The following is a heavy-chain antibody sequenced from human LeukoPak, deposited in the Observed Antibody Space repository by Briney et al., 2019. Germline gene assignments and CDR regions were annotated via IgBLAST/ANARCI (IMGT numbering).Heavy chain of an antibody. CDR2: IYYSGST. Sequence: PSETLSLTCTVSGGSISTYYWSWIRQSPGKGLEWIGSIYYSGSTNYNPSLKSRVTISVDTSTNQFSLKLTSVTAADTAVYYCARPSNLGATEPHDYWGQGTLVTVSS. V-gene: IGHV4-59*08. CDR3: ARPSNLGATEPHDY. CDR1: GGSISTYY. D-gene: IGHD1-26*01. J-gene: IGHJ4*02.